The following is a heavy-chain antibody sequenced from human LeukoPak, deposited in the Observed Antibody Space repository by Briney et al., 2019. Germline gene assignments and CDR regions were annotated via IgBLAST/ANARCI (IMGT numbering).Heavy chain of an antibody. V-gene: IGHV3-23*01. J-gene: IGHJ4*02. D-gene: IGHD2-2*01. CDR1: GFTFSRYA. CDR3: ARQVSCDTTTCYAGMPPDY. Sequence: PGRSLRLSCAASGFTFSRYAMSWVRQTPEKGLEWVSVISGSDGSTYYADSVRCRFTISRDDSGNTLFLQMNSLRAEDTDVYYCARQVSCDTTTCYAGMPPDYWGQGTLVTVSS. CDR2: ISGSDGST.